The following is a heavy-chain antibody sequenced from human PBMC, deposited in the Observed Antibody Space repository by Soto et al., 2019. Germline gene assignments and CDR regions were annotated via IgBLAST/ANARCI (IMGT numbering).Heavy chain of an antibody. CDR3: ARGGYYDNSWGKLSHYGLDV. Sequence: ASVKVSCKASGYTFTSYAMHWVRQAPGQRLEWMGWINADNDNTKYAQKLQGRVTITTDTSTRIAYMELRGLKSDDTAVYYCARGGYYDNSWGKLSHYGLDVWGQGTSVTVSS. CDR2: INADNDNT. D-gene: IGHD3-16*01. J-gene: IGHJ6*02. CDR1: GYTFTSYA. V-gene: IGHV1-3*01.